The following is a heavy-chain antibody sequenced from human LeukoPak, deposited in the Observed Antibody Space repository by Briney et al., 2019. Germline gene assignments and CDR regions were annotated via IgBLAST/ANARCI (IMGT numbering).Heavy chain of an antibody. CDR1: GFTFSSYA. CDR3: ARDLDYYYDSSGYYSDY. D-gene: IGHD3-22*01. V-gene: IGHV3-7*01. Sequence: GGSLRLSCAASGFTFSSYAMGWVRQAPGKGLEWVANIKQDGSEKYYVDSVKGRFTISRDNAKNSLYLQMNSLRAEDTAVYYCARDLDYYYDSSGYYSDYWGQGTLVTVSS. CDR2: IKQDGSEK. J-gene: IGHJ4*02.